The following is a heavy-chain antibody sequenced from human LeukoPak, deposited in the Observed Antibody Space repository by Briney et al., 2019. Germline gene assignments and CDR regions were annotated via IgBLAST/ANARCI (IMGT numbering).Heavy chain of an antibody. CDR1: GFTFSSYS. D-gene: IGHD3-16*01. J-gene: IGHJ4*02. V-gene: IGHV3-21*01. CDR3: ARDLFPDYDYAWGSFLGGYFDY. Sequence: GGSLRLSCAASGFTFSSYSMNWVRQAPGKGLEWVSSISISSSYIYYADSVKGRFTISRDNAKNSLYLQMNSLRAEDTAVYYCARDLFPDYDYAWGSFLGGYFDYWGQGTLVTVSS. CDR2: ISISSSYI.